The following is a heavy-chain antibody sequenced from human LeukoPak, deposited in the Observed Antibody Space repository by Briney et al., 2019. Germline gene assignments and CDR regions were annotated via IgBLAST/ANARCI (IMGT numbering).Heavy chain of an antibody. CDR2: ISKDERTT. V-gene: IGHV3-74*03. Sequence: TGGSLRLSYAASGFTFGGSWMLWVRQAPGKGLMCVARISKDERTTTYVDSVKGRFTVSRDNAKNTLYLQMDSLRVEDTAMYYCGRDSNGIDYLGQGTLVTVSS. D-gene: IGHD4-11*01. CDR3: GRDSNGIDY. CDR1: GFTFGGSW. J-gene: IGHJ4*02.